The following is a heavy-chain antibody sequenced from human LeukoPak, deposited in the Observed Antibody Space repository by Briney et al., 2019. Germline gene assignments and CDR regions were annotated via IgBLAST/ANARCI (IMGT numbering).Heavy chain of an antibody. CDR3: VRDIRDCSTCDPRFDP. D-gene: IGHD2-2*01. Sequence: PGGSLRLSCAASGFTFNTYGMHWVRQAPGKGLEWVAVISYDASNKNYADLVKGRFTISRDNAKSTLFLQMDSLGADDTAVYYCVRDIRDCSTCDPRFDPWGQGTLVTVSS. CDR2: ISYDASNK. CDR1: GFTFNTYG. J-gene: IGHJ5*02. V-gene: IGHV3-30*03.